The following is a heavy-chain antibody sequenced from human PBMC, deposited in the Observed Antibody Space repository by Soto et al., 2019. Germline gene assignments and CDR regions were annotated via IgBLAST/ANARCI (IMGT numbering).Heavy chain of an antibody. CDR2: INHSGST. CDR3: ASRGGISYDSSGYEH. Sequence: QVQLQQWGAGLLKPSETLSLTCAVYGRSFSGYYWSWIRQPPGKGLEWIGEINHSGSTNYNPSLKSRVSISVDASNNQYSLNLSSVTAADTSVYYCASRGGISYDSSGYEHWGQGTLVTVSS. V-gene: IGHV4-34*01. D-gene: IGHD3-22*01. CDR1: GRSFSGYY. J-gene: IGHJ4*02.